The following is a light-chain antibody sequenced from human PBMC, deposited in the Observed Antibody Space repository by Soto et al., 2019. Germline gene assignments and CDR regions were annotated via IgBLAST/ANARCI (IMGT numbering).Light chain of an antibody. CDR3: QSYDSSLSGSV. J-gene: IGLJ3*02. CDR1: SSNIGAGYD. V-gene: IGLV1-40*01. Sequence: QSVLTQPPSVSGAPGQRVTISCTGSSSNIGAGYDVHWYQQFPGTTPKFLIYGNTNRPSGVPDRFSASKSGTSASLDITGLQAEDEAEYFCQSYDSSLSGSVFGGGTKLTVL. CDR2: GNT.